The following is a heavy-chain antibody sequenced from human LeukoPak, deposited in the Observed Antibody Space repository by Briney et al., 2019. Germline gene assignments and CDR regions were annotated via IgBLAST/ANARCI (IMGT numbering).Heavy chain of an antibody. CDR1: GYSFTNYW. D-gene: IGHD6-19*01. CDR3: ARSASGWGFDD. V-gene: IGHV5-51*01. Sequence: GESLKVSCKGSGYSFTNYWIGWVRQMPGKGLEWMGIIYPGDSDTRYIPSFQGQVTISADKSISTAYLQWSSLKASDSAMYYCARSASGWGFDDCGHGTLVTVSS. CDR2: IYPGDSDT. J-gene: IGHJ4*01.